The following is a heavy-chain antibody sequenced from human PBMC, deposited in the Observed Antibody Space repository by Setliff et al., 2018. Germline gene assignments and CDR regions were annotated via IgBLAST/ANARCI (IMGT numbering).Heavy chain of an antibody. V-gene: IGHV3-33*01. D-gene: IGHD3-22*01. Sequence: GGSLRLSCVASGFTFSNYGMHWVRQAPGKGLEWVALIWNDGSTKFYGDSVKGRFTISRDNSENTLYLQMNSLRAEDTAVYYCARVRDYYDSSVYWAYYFDHWGQGTLVTVSS. CDR2: IWNDGSTK. CDR3: ARVRDYYDSSVYWAYYFDH. J-gene: IGHJ4*02. CDR1: GFTFSNYG.